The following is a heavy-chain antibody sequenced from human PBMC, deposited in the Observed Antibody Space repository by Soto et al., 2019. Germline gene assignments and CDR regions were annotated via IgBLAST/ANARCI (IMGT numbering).Heavy chain of an antibody. CDR3: AKDRVGGTFYTPLAF. CDR1: GFNFDNYG. J-gene: IGHJ4*02. CDR2: ITYGGSFQ. Sequence: GGSLRLSCQASGFNFDNYGMHWVRQAPGKGLEWVAVITYGGSFQYYADSVKGRFTISRDNSKNTLSLHLTTLKPEDTAVYHCAKDRVGGTFYTPLAFWGQGT. V-gene: IGHV3-30*18. D-gene: IGHD1-7*01.